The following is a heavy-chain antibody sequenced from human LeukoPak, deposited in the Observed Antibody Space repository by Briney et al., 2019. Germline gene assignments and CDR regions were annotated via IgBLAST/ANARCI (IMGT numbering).Heavy chain of an antibody. Sequence: ASVKVSCKASGYTFTGYYMHWVRQAPGQGLEWMGWINPNSGGTNYAQKFQGRVTMTRDTSISTAYMELSRLRSDDTAVYYCARGMIFGVVISWFDPWGQGTLVTVSS. CDR1: GYTFTGYY. CDR3: ARGMIFGVVISWFDP. D-gene: IGHD3-3*01. J-gene: IGHJ5*02. CDR2: INPNSGGT. V-gene: IGHV1-2*02.